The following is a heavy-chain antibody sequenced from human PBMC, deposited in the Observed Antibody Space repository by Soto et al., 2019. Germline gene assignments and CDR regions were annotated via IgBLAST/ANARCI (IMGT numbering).Heavy chain of an antibody. CDR3: ARDQYDFRSGSYYYAMEV. CDR1: GASVNSGSSY. CDR2: IYYTGST. Sequence: SETLSLTCAVSGASVNSGSSYWSWIRQTPGKGLGWIGYIYYTGSTNYNPSLKGRVTMSVDTSRDQVSLRLRSVTRADTAVYYCARDQYDFRSGSYYYAMEVWGQGTKVTVSS. J-gene: IGHJ6*02. D-gene: IGHD3-3*01. V-gene: IGHV4-61*01.